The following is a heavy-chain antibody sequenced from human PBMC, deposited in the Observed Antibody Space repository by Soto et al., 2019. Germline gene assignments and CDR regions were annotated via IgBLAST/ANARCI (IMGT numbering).Heavy chain of an antibody. CDR3: ARGRGMGAKSYYYYYGMDV. CDR1: GGTFSSYA. D-gene: IGHD1-26*01. CDR2: IIPIFGTA. Sequence: QVQLVQSGAEVKKPGSSVKVSCKASGGTFSSYAISWVRQAPGQGLEWMGGIIPIFGTANYAQKFQGRVTITADESTSTAYMELSSLRSEDTAVYYCARGRGMGAKSYYYYYGMDVWGQGTTVTVSS. J-gene: IGHJ6*02. V-gene: IGHV1-69*01.